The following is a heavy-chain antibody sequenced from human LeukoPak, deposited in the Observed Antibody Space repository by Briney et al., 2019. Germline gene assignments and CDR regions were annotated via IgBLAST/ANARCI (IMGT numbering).Heavy chain of an antibody. CDR1: GFTFHTYA. Sequence: GGSLRLSCAASGFTFHTYALAWSGQPPGKGLNWFSVISGSGNSKYYADSVKDRFTISRDNSKNTVYLQMTNLRVEDTATYFCAKNRGGIAAARDYWGQGTLVTVSS. CDR2: ISGSGNSK. CDR3: AKNRGGIAAARDY. V-gene: IGHV3-23*01. J-gene: IGHJ4*02. D-gene: IGHD6-13*01.